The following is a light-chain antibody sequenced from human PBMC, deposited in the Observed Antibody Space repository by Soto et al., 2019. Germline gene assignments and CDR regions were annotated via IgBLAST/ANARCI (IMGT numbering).Light chain of an antibody. Sequence: DIQMTQSPSSLSASLGDRVTITCRASQDISTYLNWYQQKPGKAPNLLIYTVPNLETGVPSRFRGSGSGTVSTLTISALQPEAISTYYSQQSNSLPYTFGQGTRLEIE. CDR2: TVP. V-gene: IGKV1-33*01. CDR3: QQSNSLPYT. J-gene: IGKJ2*01. CDR1: QDISTY.